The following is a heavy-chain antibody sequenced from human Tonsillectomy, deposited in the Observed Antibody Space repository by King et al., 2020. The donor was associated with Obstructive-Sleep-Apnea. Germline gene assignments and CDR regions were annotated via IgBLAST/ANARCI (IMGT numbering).Heavy chain of an antibody. D-gene: IGHD3-16*01. CDR2: IRTNFFGWTT. V-gene: IGHV3-49*03. CDR1: GFTFWYYG. J-gene: IGHJ4*02. CDR3: SRVMDDYVWGSYYY. Sequence: VQLVESGGGWVQPGRSLRLSCTASGFTFWYYGMSWFRQAPGKGLEWVAFIRTNFFGWTTEYAASVKGRFTLSIDVSKSIAYLRMDSLKTEDTAVYYCSRVMDDYVWGSYYYWGQGTLVTVSS.